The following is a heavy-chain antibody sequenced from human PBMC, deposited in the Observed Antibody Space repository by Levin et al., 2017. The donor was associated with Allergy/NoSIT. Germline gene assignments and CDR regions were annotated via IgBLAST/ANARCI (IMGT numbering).Heavy chain of an antibody. CDR1: GFTFSSFS. J-gene: IGHJ4*02. V-gene: IGHV3-48*04. CDR3: VRDPHALDY. Sequence: GGSLRLSCAASGFTFSSFSMNWVRQAPGKGLEWVSYIRSSGSPIYYADSVRGRFTISRDNAKNPLYLQMNSLRPEDTAVYYCVRDPHALDYWGQGTLVTVSS. CDR2: IRSSGSPI.